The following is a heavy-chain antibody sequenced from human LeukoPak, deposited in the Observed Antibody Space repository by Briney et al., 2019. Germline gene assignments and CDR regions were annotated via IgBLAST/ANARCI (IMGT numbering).Heavy chain of an antibody. D-gene: IGHD4-17*01. Sequence: GGSLRLSCAASGFTFSSYAMHWVRQAPGKGLEWVAVISYDGSNKYYADSVKGRFTISRDNSKNTLYLQMNSLRAEDTAVYYCARDVNGDYTDYYYHYGMDVWGQGTTVTVSS. J-gene: IGHJ6*02. CDR3: ARDVNGDYTDYYYHYGMDV. CDR1: GFTFSSYA. CDR2: ISYDGSNK. V-gene: IGHV3-30-3*01.